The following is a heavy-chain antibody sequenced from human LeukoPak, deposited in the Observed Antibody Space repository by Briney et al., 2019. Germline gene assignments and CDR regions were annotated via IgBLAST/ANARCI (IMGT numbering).Heavy chain of an antibody. Sequence: GASVKVSCKASGYTFTSYGISWVRQAPGQGLEWMGWINPNSGGTNYAQKFQGRVTMTRDTSISTAYMELSRLRSDDTAVYYCARAYCTNGVCYIYIGNWFDPWGQGTLVTVSS. CDR1: GYTFTSYG. CDR3: ARAYCTNGVCYIYIGNWFDP. V-gene: IGHV1-2*02. D-gene: IGHD2-8*01. J-gene: IGHJ5*02. CDR2: INPNSGGT.